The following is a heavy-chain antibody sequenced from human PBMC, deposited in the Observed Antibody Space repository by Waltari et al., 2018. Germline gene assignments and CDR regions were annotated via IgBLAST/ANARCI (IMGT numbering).Heavy chain of an antibody. Sequence: QLQLQESGPGLVKPSETLSLTCTVSGGSISSSSYYWGWIRQPPGKGLEWIGSIYYSGSTYYNPALKSRVTISVDTSKNQFSLKLSSVTAADTAVYYCARLPSGCSGGSCYPVLPWAPPAWGYGMDVWGQGTTVTVSS. CDR3: ARLPSGCSGGSCYPVLPWAPPAWGYGMDV. D-gene: IGHD2-15*01. V-gene: IGHV4-39*01. CDR2: IYYSGST. J-gene: IGHJ6*02. CDR1: GGSISSSSYY.